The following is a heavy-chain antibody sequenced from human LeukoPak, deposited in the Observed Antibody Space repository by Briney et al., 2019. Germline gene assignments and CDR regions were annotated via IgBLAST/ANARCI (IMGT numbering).Heavy chain of an antibody. D-gene: IGHD3-16*01. V-gene: IGHV3-7*01. J-gene: IGHJ4*02. CDR1: GFTFSDYW. CDR2: INQDASVS. CDR3: ARKVGDY. Sequence: GGSLRLSCAASGFTFSDYWMSWVRQAPGQGLEWVANINQDASVSHYIDSVKGRYTISRDNAKNSLFLQMNRLRAEDTALYYCARKVGDYWGQGTLVTVSS.